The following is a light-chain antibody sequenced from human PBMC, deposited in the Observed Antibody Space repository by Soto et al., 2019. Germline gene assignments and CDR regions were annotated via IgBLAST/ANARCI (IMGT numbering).Light chain of an antibody. V-gene: IGKV3-11*01. Sequence: EIVLTQSPATLSLSPGERATLSCRASQSVSSYLAWYQQKPGQAPRLLIYDASNRATGIPARFSGSGSGTDFTLTISRLEPEDFAVYYCQQRSNWPPTRTFGGGTKVDIK. CDR1: QSVSSY. CDR2: DAS. CDR3: QQRSNWPPTRT. J-gene: IGKJ4*01.